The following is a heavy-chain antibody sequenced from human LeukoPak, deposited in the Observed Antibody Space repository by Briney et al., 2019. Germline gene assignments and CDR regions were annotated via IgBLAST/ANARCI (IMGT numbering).Heavy chain of an antibody. CDR3: ARVRYDTNTAAFDY. Sequence: GGSLRLSCAASGFTFSSYGMHWVRQAPGKGLEWVAVISYDGSNKYYADSVKGRFTISRDNSKNTLYLQMNSLRAEDTAVYYCARVRYDTNTAAFDYWGQGTLVTVSS. V-gene: IGHV3-30*03. D-gene: IGHD3-3*01. CDR2: ISYDGSNK. J-gene: IGHJ4*02. CDR1: GFTFSSYG.